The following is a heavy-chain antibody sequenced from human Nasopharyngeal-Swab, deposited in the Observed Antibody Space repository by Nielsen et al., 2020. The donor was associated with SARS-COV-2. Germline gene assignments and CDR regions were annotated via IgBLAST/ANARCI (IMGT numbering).Heavy chain of an antibody. V-gene: IGHV4-59*01. CDR3: ARDDTAMATGFDY. Sequence: LRLSCTVSGGSISSYYWSWIRQPPGKGLEWIGYIFHSGSTNYNPSLKSRVTISVDTSKNQFSLRLSSVTAADTAVYYCARDDTAMATGFDYWGQGVLVTVSS. J-gene: IGHJ4*02. CDR2: IFHSGST. D-gene: IGHD5-18*01. CDR1: GGSISSYY.